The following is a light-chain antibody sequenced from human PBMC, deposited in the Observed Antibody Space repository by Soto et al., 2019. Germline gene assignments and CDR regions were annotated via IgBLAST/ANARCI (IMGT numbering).Light chain of an antibody. Sequence: ENVLTSSHPIFFVSTEKSDNLSCRASQSVTSNLAWYQQKPGQAPRLLIYVASTRDPGIPARFSGSGSGTEFTLTISSLQSEDFAVYYCQHRSNCSLAFGGGTKVDIK. CDR1: QSVTSN. J-gene: IGKJ4*02. CDR3: QHRSNCSLA. V-gene: IGKV3-15*01. CDR2: VAS.